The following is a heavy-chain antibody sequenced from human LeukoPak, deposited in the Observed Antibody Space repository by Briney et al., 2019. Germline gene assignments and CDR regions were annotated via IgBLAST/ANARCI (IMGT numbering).Heavy chain of an antibody. V-gene: IGHV7-4-1*02. CDR3: ARSAPPGILYCTNGVCYKNWFDS. Sequence: ASVKVSCKASGYTFTSYAFNWVRQAPGQGLEWMGWINTNTGNPTYAQGFTGRFVFSLDTSVSTAYLQISSLKAEDTAIYYCARSAPPGILYCTNGVCYKNWFDSWGQGTLVTVSS. D-gene: IGHD2-8*01. J-gene: IGHJ5*01. CDR1: GYTFTSYA. CDR2: INTNTGNP.